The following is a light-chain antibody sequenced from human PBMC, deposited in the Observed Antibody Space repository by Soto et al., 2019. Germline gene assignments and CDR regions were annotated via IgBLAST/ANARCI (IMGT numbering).Light chain of an antibody. CDR3: QQYGSSPGT. V-gene: IGKV3-20*01. Sequence: EIVLTQSPGTLSLSPGERATLSCRASQSVSSSYLAWYQQKPGQAPRLLIYGASSRATGIPDRFSGSGSGTDCTLTITRLEPEDFAVYYCQQYGSSPGTLGQGTKVDIK. CDR2: GAS. J-gene: IGKJ1*01. CDR1: QSVSSSY.